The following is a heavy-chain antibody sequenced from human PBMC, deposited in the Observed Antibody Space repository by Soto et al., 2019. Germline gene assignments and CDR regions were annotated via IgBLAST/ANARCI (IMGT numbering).Heavy chain of an antibody. J-gene: IGHJ3*02. CDR1: GFTVSSNY. V-gene: IGHV3-66*01. CDR3: ARDRGWGMTTVTVDDAFDI. D-gene: IGHD4-17*01. Sequence: EVQLVESGGGLVQPGGSLRLSCAASGFTVSSNYMSWVRQAPGKGLEWVSVIYSGGSTYYADSVKGRFTISRDNSKNTLYLQMNSLRAEDTAVYYCARDRGWGMTTVTVDDAFDIWGQGTMVTVSS. CDR2: IYSGGST.